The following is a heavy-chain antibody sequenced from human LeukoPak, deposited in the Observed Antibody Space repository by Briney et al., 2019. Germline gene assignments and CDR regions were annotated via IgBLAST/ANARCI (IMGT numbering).Heavy chain of an antibody. Sequence: GGSLRLSCAASGFTFRRYVMHWVRQAPGKGLEWVTAMWYDGSNIHYTDSVRGRFTISRDNSRNTLYLEMNSLRDEDTAVYYCAKDLIAVAGPGNYWGQGTLVTVSS. CDR1: GFTFRRYV. CDR3: AKDLIAVAGPGNY. D-gene: IGHD6-19*01. CDR2: MWYDGSNI. V-gene: IGHV3-33*06. J-gene: IGHJ4*02.